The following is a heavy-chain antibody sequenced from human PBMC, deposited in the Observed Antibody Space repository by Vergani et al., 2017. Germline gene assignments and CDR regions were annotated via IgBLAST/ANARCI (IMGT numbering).Heavy chain of an antibody. J-gene: IGHJ6*03. CDR3: AKGENGLWYVDYYYMDV. CDR1: GFTFSSYG. V-gene: IGHV3-30*18. Sequence: VQLVESGGGLVQPGRSLRLSCAASGFTFSSYGMHWVRQAPGKGLEWVAVISYDGSNKYYADSVKGRFTISRDNSKNTLYLQMNSLRAEDTAVYYCAKGENGLWYVDYYYMDVWGKGTTVTVSS. CDR2: ISYDGSNK. D-gene: IGHD5-18*01.